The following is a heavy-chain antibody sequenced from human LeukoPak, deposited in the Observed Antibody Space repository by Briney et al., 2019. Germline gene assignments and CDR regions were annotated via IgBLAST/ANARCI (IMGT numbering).Heavy chain of an antibody. D-gene: IGHD4/OR15-4a*01. Sequence: GGSLRLSCAASGFTFTNAWMNWVRQAPGKGLEWVGRSKRKIDGGTTDYAAPVKGRFTISRDDSRNTLSLQMNSLRSEDTAVYYCVADFGEADGGLWYGMDVWGQGTTVTVSS. CDR2: SKRKIDGGTT. CDR3: VADFGEADGGLWYGMDV. V-gene: IGHV3-15*07. CDR1: GFTFTNAW. J-gene: IGHJ6*02.